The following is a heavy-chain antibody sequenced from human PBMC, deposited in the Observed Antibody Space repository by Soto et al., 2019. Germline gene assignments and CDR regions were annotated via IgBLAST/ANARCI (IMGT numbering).Heavy chain of an antibody. CDR3: ASQVVVPAYYGMDV. J-gene: IGHJ6*02. V-gene: IGHV3-11*06. CDR2: INDNGRYT. Sequence: SGGSLRLSCAASGFIFSDYYMNWIRQAPGKGLEWVSYINDNGRYTNYADSVKGRFTISRDNAKNSLYLQMNSLRADDTAVYYCASQVVVPAYYGMDVWGHGTTVTVSS. D-gene: IGHD2-2*01. CDR1: GFIFSDYY.